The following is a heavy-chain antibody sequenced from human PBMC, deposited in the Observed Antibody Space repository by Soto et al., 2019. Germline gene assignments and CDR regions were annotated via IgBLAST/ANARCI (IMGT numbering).Heavy chain of an antibody. CDR1: GYIFTSYG. D-gene: IGHD3-3*01. Sequence: ASVKGSCKSSGYIFTSYGISWVRQAPGQGLEWMGWISAYNGNTNYAQKLQGRVTMTTDTSTSTAHMELRSLRSDDTAVYYCGRVNGVGLKRLSYDAFEIWGQGTMVTVSS. CDR3: GRVNGVGLKRLSYDAFEI. V-gene: IGHV1-18*01. CDR2: ISAYNGNT. J-gene: IGHJ3*02.